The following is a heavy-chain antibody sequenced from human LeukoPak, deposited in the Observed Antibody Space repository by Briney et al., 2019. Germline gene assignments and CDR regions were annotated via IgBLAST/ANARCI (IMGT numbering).Heavy chain of an antibody. Sequence: SETLSLTRTVSGGSISSDYWSWIRQPPGKGLEWIGYIYYIGRTNYNPSLKSRITISVDTSKSHFSLKLSSVTAADTAVYYCARVVGATGSSDYWGQGTLVTVSS. V-gene: IGHV4-59*01. D-gene: IGHD1-26*01. CDR2: IYYIGRT. J-gene: IGHJ4*02. CDR3: ARVVGATGSSDY. CDR1: GGSISSDY.